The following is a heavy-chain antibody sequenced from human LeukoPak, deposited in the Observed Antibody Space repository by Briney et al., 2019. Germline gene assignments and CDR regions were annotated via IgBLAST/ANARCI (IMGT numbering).Heavy chain of an antibody. Sequence: ASVKASCKASGYTFTSYYMHWVRQAPGQGLEWMGIINPSGGSTSYAQKFQGRVTMTRDTSTSTVYMELSSLRSEDTAVYYCARGITIFGVVIDYYGMDVWGQGTTVTVSS. D-gene: IGHD3-3*01. V-gene: IGHV1-46*01. CDR2: INPSGGST. CDR3: ARGITIFGVVIDYYGMDV. J-gene: IGHJ6*02. CDR1: GYTFTSYY.